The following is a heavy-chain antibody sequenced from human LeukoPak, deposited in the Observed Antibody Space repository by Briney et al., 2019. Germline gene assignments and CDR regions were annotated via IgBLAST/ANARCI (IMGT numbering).Heavy chain of an antibody. CDR3: ARVSPYDFWSHYAFDI. CDR2: ISAYNSNT. V-gene: IGHV1-18*01. D-gene: IGHD3-3*01. J-gene: IGHJ3*02. CDR1: GYTFTSYG. Sequence: ASVKVSCKASGYTFTSYGISWVRQAPGQGLEWMGWISAYNSNTNYAQKLQGRVTMTTDTSTSTAYMELRSLRSDDTAVYYCARVSPYDFWSHYAFDIWGQGTMVTVSS.